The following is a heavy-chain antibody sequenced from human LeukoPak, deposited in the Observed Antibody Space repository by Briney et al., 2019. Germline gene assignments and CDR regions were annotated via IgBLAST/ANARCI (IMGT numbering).Heavy chain of an antibody. CDR3: AKDGKDARLDFQN. CDR2: IFYDGTIQ. CDR1: GFIFRNYA. Sequence: PGGSLRLSCVTSGFIFRNYAMHWIRQTPGKGLEWVAVIFYDGTIQYYADSVKGRFTITRDNSKNSLFLQMNSLKREDTALYFCAKDGKDARLDFQNWGQGTQVIVSS. D-gene: IGHD6-6*01. V-gene: IGHV3-30*04. J-gene: IGHJ1*01.